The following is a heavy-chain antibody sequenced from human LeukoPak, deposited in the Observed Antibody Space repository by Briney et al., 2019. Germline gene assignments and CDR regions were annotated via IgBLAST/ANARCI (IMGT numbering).Heavy chain of an antibody. V-gene: IGHV4-30-4*01. CDR1: GGSISSGDYY. J-gene: IGHJ6*02. Sequence: SQTLSLTCTVSGGSISSGDYYWSWIRQPPGKGLEWIGYIYYSGSTYYNPSLKSRVTISVDTSKNQFSLKLSSVTAADTAVYYCARGGPWVTDYEVVYGMDVWGQGTTVTVSS. CDR3: ARGGPWVTDYEVVYGMDV. CDR2: IYYSGST. D-gene: IGHD2-21*02.